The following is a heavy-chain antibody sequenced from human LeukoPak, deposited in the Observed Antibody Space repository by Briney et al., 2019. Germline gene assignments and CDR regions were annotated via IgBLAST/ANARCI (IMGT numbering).Heavy chain of an antibody. CDR2: ISAYNGNT. J-gene: IGHJ6*03. CDR3: ARDGNWNYGYYYYYMDV. V-gene: IGHV1-18*01. CDR1: GYTFTSYG. Sequence: ASVKVSCKASGYTFTSYGISWVRQAPGQGLEWMGWISAYNGNTNYAQKLQGRVTMTTDTSTSTAYMEPRSLRSDDTAVYYCARDGNWNYGYYYYYMDVWGKGTTVTVSS. D-gene: IGHD1-7*01.